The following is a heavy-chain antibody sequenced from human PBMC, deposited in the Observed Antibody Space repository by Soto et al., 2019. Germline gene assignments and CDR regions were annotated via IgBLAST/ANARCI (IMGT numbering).Heavy chain of an antibody. J-gene: IGHJ4*02. V-gene: IGHV3-53*01. D-gene: IGHD1-26*01. CDR2: IYSGGST. CDR3: AGRGSYTNFDY. CDR1: GFTVSSNY. Sequence: EVQLVESGGGLIQPGGSLRLSCAASGFTVSSNYMSWVRQAPGKGLEWVSVIYSGGSTYYEASVKGRFTISRDNSKNTLYLHMNSLRAEDTAVYYCAGRGSYTNFDYWGQGTLVTVSS.